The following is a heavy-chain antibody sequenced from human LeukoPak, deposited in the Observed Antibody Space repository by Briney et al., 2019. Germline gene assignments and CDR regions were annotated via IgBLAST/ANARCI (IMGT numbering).Heavy chain of an antibody. CDR3: ASSDYYDSSGYYQVYYGMDV. Sequence: SQTLSLTCTVSGGSISSGSYYWSWIRQPAGKGLEWIGRIYTSGSTNYNPSLKSRVTISVDTSKNQFSLKLSSVTAADTAVYYCASSDYYDSSGYYQVYYGMDVRGQGTTVTVSS. CDR1: GGSISSGSYY. CDR2: IYTSGST. J-gene: IGHJ6*02. V-gene: IGHV4-61*02. D-gene: IGHD3-22*01.